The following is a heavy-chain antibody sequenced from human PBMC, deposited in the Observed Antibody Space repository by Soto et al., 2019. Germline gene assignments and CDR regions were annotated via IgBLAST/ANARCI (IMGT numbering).Heavy chain of an antibody. CDR1: GFTFSSYS. CDR2: ISSSSSYI. V-gene: IGHV3-21*01. D-gene: IGHD2-2*01. J-gene: IGHJ3*01. CDR3: ARDRIPDIVVVPASDDIDL. Sequence: GGSVRLSCAASGFTFSSYSMNWVRQAPGKGLEWVSSISSSSSYIYYADSVKGRFAISRGNAKNSLYLQMNSLRAEDTAVYYCARDRIPDIVVVPASDDIDLWGQGTMLTV.